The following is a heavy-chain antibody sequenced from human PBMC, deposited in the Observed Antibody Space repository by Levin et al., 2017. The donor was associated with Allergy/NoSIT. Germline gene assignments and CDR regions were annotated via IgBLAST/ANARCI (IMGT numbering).Heavy chain of an antibody. V-gene: IGHV3-48*02. Sequence: GGSLRLSCVASGLTFSSHSMNWVRQAPGKGLEWLSYITSSSSNTYYADSVKGRFTISRDNAKNSLYLQMNSLRDEDTAVYYCALSTARGGSRGGRPFDYWGQGTLVSVSS. CDR3: ALSTARGGSRGGRPFDY. D-gene: IGHD2-15*01. CDR2: ITSSSSNT. J-gene: IGHJ4*02. CDR1: GLTFSSHS.